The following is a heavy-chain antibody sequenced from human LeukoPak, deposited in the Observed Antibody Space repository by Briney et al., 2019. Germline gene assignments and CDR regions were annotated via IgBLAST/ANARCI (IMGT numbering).Heavy chain of an antibody. J-gene: IGHJ4*02. CDR2: ISDSGGST. CDR1: GFAFRNNA. D-gene: IGHD3-22*01. Sequence: PGGSLRLSCVASGFAFRNNAMGWVRQAPGKGLEWVSLISDSGGSTNYADSVKGRFTISRDNSKNTLYLQMNTLRAEDTAIYYCASSYGSSAYYPFDYWGRGTLVTVFS. CDR3: ASSYGSSAYYPFDY. V-gene: IGHV3-23*01.